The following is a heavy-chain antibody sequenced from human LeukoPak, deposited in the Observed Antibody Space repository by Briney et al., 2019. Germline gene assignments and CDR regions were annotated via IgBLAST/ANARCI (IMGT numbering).Heavy chain of an antibody. D-gene: IGHD6-13*01. Sequence: SQTLSLTCTVSGGSISSGGYYWSWIRQHPGKGLEWIGYIYYSGSTYYNPSLKSRVTISVDTSKNQFSLKLSSVTAADTAVYYCARISSWARSLDYWGQGTLVTVSS. CDR3: ARISSWARSLDY. CDR2: IYYSGST. J-gene: IGHJ4*02. CDR1: GGSISSGGYY. V-gene: IGHV4-31*03.